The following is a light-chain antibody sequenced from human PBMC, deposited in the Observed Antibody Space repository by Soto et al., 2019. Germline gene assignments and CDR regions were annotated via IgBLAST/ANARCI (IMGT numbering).Light chain of an antibody. J-gene: IGLJ1*01. Sequence: QSALTQPASVSGSPGQSIAISCTETRSDVGAYNYVSWYQQHPGKAPKLMISAVTNRPSGVSDRFSGSKSGNTASLTISGLQAEDEADYYCSSFTSRFTFVFGTGTKVTVL. CDR3: SSFTSRFTFV. CDR1: RSDVGAYNY. CDR2: AVT. V-gene: IGLV2-14*01.